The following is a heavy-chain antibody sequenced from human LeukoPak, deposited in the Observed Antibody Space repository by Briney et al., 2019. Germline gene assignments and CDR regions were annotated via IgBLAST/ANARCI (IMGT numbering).Heavy chain of an antibody. J-gene: IGHJ5*02. D-gene: IGHD6-6*01. CDR1: GYTLTELS. CDR2: FDPEDGET. V-gene: IGHV1-24*01. CDR3: ATGAFQTYSSSCWFDP. Sequence: ASVKVSCKVSGYTLTELSMHWVRQAPGKGLEWMGGFDPEDGETIYAQKFQGRVTMTEDISTDTAYMELSSLRSEDTAVYYCATGAFQTYSSSCWFDPWGQGTLVTVSS.